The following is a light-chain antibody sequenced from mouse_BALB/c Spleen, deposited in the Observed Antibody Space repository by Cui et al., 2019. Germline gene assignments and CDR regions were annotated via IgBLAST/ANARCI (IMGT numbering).Light chain of an antibody. CDR1: QNVGTN. J-gene: IGKJ5*01. V-gene: IGKV6-15*01. CDR3: QQYNSYPLT. CDR2: SAS. Sequence: DIVMPQPQKLMSTSVGERVTVACKASQNVGTNVAWYQQNPGESPKALIYSASYRYSGVPGRFTGSGSGTDFTLTISNVQSEDLAEYFCQQYNSYPLTFGAGTELELK.